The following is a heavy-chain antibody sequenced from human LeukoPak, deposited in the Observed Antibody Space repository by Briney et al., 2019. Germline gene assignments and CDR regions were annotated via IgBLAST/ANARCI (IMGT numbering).Heavy chain of an antibody. Sequence: GGSLRLSCAASGFTFSSYWMHWVRQAPGKGLEWVSYISSSSSTIYYADSVKGRFTISRDNAKNSLYLQMNSLGAEDTAVYYCARDPAQVGATPFFDYWGQGALVTVSS. CDR3: ARDPAQVGATPFFDY. D-gene: IGHD1-26*01. J-gene: IGHJ4*02. CDR2: ISSSSSTI. CDR1: GFTFSSYW. V-gene: IGHV3-48*01.